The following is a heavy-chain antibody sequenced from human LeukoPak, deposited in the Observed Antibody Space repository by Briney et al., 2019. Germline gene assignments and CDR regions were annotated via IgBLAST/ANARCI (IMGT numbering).Heavy chain of an antibody. CDR3: AGGLYDSSGYYPTSSPFDY. V-gene: IGHV4-59*01. J-gene: IGHJ4*02. CDR2: IYYSGST. Sequence: SETLSFTCTVSGGSISSYYWSWIRQPPGKGLEWIGYIYYSGSTNYNPSLKSRVTISVDTSKNQFSLKLSSVTAADTAVYYCAGGLYDSSGYYPTSSPFDYWGQGTLVTVSS. CDR1: GGSISSYY. D-gene: IGHD3-22*01.